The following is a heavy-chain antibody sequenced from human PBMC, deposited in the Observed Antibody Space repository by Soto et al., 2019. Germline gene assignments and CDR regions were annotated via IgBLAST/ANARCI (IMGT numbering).Heavy chain of an antibody. CDR3: ARGSSRAGYYYGMDV. CDR2: IIPIFGTA. J-gene: IGHJ6*02. CDR1: GFTFSSYA. V-gene: IGHV1-69*01. Sequence: VQLVESGGGLVQPGGSLRLSCSASGFTFSSYAISWVRQAPGQGLEWMGGIIPIFGTANYAQKFQGRVTITADESTSTAYMELSSLRSEDTAVYYCARGSSRAGYYYGMDVWGQGTTVTVSS.